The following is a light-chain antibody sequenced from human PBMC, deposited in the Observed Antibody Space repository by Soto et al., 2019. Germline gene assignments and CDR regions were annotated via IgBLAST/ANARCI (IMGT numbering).Light chain of an antibody. J-gene: IGKJ4*01. CDR2: AAS. CDR3: QQSYSTPLT. CDR1: QSISTY. Sequence: EIQLTQFPSSLSASVGDRVTFPCRASQSISTYLNWYQQKPGKAPKLLIYAASSLKSGVPSRFSGSGSGTDLTLTISNLQPEDFATYYCQQSYSTPLTFGGGTKVDIK. V-gene: IGKV1-39*01.